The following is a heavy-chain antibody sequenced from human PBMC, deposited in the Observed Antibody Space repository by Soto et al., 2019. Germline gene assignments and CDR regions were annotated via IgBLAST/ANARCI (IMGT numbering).Heavy chain of an antibody. D-gene: IGHD3-10*01. CDR2: IYHTGST. CDR1: GGSMNSGNW. J-gene: IGHJ4*02. V-gene: IGHV4-4*02. Sequence: QVQLQESGPGLVKPSETLSLTCAISGGSMNSGNWWSWVRQPPGKGLEWIGEIYHTGSTNYNPSLKRRVTISVDKSTNQSSLKMKSVTGADTAVYYCARNMAREVTLDYWGQGTLVTVSS. CDR3: ARNMAREVTLDY.